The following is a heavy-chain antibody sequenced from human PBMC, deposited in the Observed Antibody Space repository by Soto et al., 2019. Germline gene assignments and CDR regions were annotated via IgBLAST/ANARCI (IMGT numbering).Heavy chain of an antibody. CDR2: INPSGGST. D-gene: IGHD2-2*01. Sequence: ASVKVSCKASGYTFTSYYMHWVRQAPGQGLEWMGIINPSGGSTSYAQKFQGRVTMTRDTSTSTVYMELSSLRSEDTAVYYCAREEYQLLRPPVTDGMDVWGQGTKVTVSS. J-gene: IGHJ6*02. CDR1: GYTFTSYY. CDR3: AREEYQLLRPPVTDGMDV. V-gene: IGHV1-46*03.